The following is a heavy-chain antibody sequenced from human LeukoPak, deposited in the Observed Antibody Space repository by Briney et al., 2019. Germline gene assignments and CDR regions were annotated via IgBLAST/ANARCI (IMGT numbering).Heavy chain of an antibody. CDR1: GGSISSYY. V-gene: IGHV4-59*08. CDR3: ARHVEGRFDP. CDR2: IYYSGST. D-gene: IGHD2-21*01. Sequence: SETLSLTCTVSGGSISSYYWSWIRQPPGKGLEWIGYIYYSGSTNYNPSLKSRVTISVDTSKNQFSLKLSSVTAADTAVYYCARHVEGRFDPRGQGTLVTVSS. J-gene: IGHJ5*02.